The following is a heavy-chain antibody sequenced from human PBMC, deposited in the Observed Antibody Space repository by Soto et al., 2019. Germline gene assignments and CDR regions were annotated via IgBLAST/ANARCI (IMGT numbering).Heavy chain of an antibody. CDR1: GFTFSDYY. Sequence: GGSLRLSCAASGFTFSDYYMSWIRQAPGKGLEWVSYISSSGSTIYYADSVKGRFTLSRDNAKNSLYLQMTSLIAEDTAVYYCAREYTMVRGVISGDNWFDPWGQGTLVTVSS. CDR3: AREYTMVRGVISGDNWFDP. V-gene: IGHV3-11*01. CDR2: ISSSGSTI. D-gene: IGHD3-10*01. J-gene: IGHJ5*02.